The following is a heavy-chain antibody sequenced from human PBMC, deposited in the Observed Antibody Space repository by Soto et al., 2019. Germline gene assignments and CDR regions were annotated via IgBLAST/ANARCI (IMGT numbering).Heavy chain of an antibody. V-gene: IGHV3-74*01. CDR2: IDGDGSST. D-gene: IGHD3-10*01. Sequence: GGSLRLSCAASGFTFSSYWMHWVRQTPEKGLVWVSHIDGDGSSTTYADSVKGRFTISRDNAKNTLYLQMNSLRAEDTAVYYCAKDCGSGPIQSYWGQGTLVTVSS. CDR3: AKDCGSGPIQSY. CDR1: GFTFSSYW. J-gene: IGHJ4*02.